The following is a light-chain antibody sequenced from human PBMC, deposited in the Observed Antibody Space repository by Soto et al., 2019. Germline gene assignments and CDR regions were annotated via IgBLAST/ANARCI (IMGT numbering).Light chain of an antibody. CDR1: QGIRND. V-gene: IGKV1-17*01. CDR3: LQYYTYPWT. CDR2: AAS. J-gene: IGKJ1*01. Sequence: DIQMTQSPSSLSASVGDRVTITCRASQGIRNDLDWFQQKPAKAPERLIYAASSLQSGVPSWFGRSGFWTEYTLTISSLQAEDFATDYWLQYYTYPWTFGQGTKVDIK.